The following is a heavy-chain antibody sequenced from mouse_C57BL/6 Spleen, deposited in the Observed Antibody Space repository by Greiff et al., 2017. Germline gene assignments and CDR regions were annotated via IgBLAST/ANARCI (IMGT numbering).Heavy chain of an antibody. Sequence: QVQLQQPGAELVKPGASVKLSCKASGYTFTSYWMHWVKQRPGQGLEWIGMIHPNSGSTNYNEKFNSKATLTVDKSSSTAYMQLSSLTSEDSAVYYCARGGIRYFDVWGTGTTVTVSS. J-gene: IGHJ1*03. CDR1: GYTFTSYW. CDR2: IHPNSGST. V-gene: IGHV1-64*01. CDR3: ARGGIRYFDV.